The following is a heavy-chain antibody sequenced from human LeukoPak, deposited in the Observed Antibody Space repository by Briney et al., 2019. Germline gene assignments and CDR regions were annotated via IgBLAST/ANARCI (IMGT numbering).Heavy chain of an antibody. CDR1: GFTFSSYS. CDR3: ARTTGGSGSYFFDY. D-gene: IGHD3-10*01. CDR2: ISSSRSYI. Sequence: GGSLRLSCAASGFTFSSYSMNWVRQAPGKGLEWVSSISSSRSYIYYADSVKGRFTISRDNAKNSLYLQMNSLRAEDTAVYYCARTTGGSGSYFFDYWGQGTLVTVSS. V-gene: IGHV3-21*01. J-gene: IGHJ4*02.